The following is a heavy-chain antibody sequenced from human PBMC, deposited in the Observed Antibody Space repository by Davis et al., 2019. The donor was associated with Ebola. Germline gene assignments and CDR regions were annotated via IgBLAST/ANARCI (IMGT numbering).Heavy chain of an antibody. Sequence: ASVKVSCKVSGYTFIDYYIHWVRQAPGQGLEWMAWINPNSGDTKYAQNFQGRVAMTRDTSISTAYMELTWLTSDDTAVYYCARDGPEYSGSYPDYWGQGTLVTVSS. CDR2: INPNSGDT. V-gene: IGHV1-2*02. J-gene: IGHJ4*02. D-gene: IGHD1-26*01. CDR1: GYTFIDYY. CDR3: ARDGPEYSGSYPDY.